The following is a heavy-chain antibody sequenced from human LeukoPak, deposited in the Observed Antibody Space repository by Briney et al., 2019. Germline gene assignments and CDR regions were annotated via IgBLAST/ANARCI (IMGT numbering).Heavy chain of an antibody. CDR3: ARAPLAPTRGSRYFDL. D-gene: IGHD1-1*01. Sequence: SETLSLTCAVYGGSFSGYYWSWIRQPPGKGLEWIGEINHSGSTNYNPSLKSRVTISVDTSKNQFSLKLSSVTAADTAVYYCARAPLAPTRGSRYFDLRGRGTLVTVSS. J-gene: IGHJ2*01. CDR1: GGSFSGYY. V-gene: IGHV4-34*01. CDR2: INHSGST.